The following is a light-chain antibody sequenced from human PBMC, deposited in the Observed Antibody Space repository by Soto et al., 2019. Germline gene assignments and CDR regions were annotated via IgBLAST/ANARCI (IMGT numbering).Light chain of an antibody. CDR3: QQVKTYPRT. Sequence: DIHLTQSPSFLSASVGDRVTITCRRSQAVPNNMAWYQQKPGKPPKLLIYEESTLHCGVPSRFSGRKSGTQFTLTIDSLQPEDFATYYCQQVKTYPRTFGGGTKVEIK. CDR2: EES. J-gene: IGKJ4*01. CDR1: QAVPNN. V-gene: IGKV1-9*01.